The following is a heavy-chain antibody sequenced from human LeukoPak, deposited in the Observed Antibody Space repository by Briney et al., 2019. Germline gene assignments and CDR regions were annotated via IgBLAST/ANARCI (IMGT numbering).Heavy chain of an antibody. Sequence: GASVKVSCKASGYTFTSYGISWVRQAPGQGLEWMGWISAYNGNTNYAQKLQGRVTMTTDTSTSTAYMELRSLRSDDTAVYYCARILGYCSGGSCYDNWFDPWGQGTLVAVSS. CDR2: ISAYNGNT. CDR1: GYTFTSYG. J-gene: IGHJ5*02. CDR3: ARILGYCSGGSCYDNWFDP. V-gene: IGHV1-18*01. D-gene: IGHD2-15*01.